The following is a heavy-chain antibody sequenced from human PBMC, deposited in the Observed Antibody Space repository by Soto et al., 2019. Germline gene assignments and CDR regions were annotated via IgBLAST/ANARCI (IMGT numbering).Heavy chain of an antibody. CDR3: AKADCSGGTCYSLVWFDP. CDR1: GFTFSSFA. CDR2: ISASGGST. Sequence: EVQLLESGGDLVQPGGSLRLSCAASGFTFSSFAMGWVRQAPGKGLEWVSGISASGGSTYHADSVKGRFTISRDNSKDTLYLQMNSLRVEDTAVYYCAKADCSGGTCYSLVWFDPWGQGPPVTVSS. D-gene: IGHD2-15*01. V-gene: IGHV3-23*01. J-gene: IGHJ5*02.